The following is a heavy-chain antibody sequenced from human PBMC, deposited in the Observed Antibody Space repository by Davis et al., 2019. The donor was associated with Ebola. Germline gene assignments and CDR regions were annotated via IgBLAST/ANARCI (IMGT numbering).Heavy chain of an antibody. D-gene: IGHD5-18*01. CDR2: IYPGDSDT. CDR3: ARRRETTMVISSFDP. J-gene: IGHJ5*02. V-gene: IGHV5-51*01. CDR1: GYSFTSYW. Sequence: GESLKISCKGSGYSFTSYWIVWVRQMPGKGLEWMGIIYPGDSDTRYSPSFQGQVTISADKSINTAYLQWSSLKASDTAMYYCARRRETTMVISSFDPWGQGTLVTVSS.